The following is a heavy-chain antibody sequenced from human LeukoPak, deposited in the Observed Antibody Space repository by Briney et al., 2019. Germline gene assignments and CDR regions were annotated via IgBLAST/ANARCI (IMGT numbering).Heavy chain of an antibody. CDR2: IYNSGST. CDR3: ARETPYGSGSYPFDY. V-gene: IGHV4-59*01. CDR1: GESFSGFY. J-gene: IGHJ4*02. D-gene: IGHD3-10*01. Sequence: SETLSLTCAVYGESFSGFYWSWIRQPPGKGLEWIGYIYNSGSTNNNPSLKSRVTISVDTSKKQFSLKLSSVTAADTAVYYCARETPYGSGSYPFDYWGQGILVTVSS.